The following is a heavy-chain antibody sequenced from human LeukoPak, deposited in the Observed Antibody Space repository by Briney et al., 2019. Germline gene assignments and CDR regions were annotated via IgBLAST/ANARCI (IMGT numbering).Heavy chain of an antibody. V-gene: IGHV3-30-3*01. CDR1: GFTFSSYA. Sequence: QPGGSLRLSCAASGFTFSSYAMSWVRQAPGKGMEWVAVISYDGSNKYYADSVKGRFTISRDNSKNTLYLQMNSLRAEDTAVYYCARDIFGSGYHSLDYWGQGTLVTVSS. D-gene: IGHD3-22*01. CDR3: ARDIFGSGYHSLDY. J-gene: IGHJ4*02. CDR2: ISYDGSNK.